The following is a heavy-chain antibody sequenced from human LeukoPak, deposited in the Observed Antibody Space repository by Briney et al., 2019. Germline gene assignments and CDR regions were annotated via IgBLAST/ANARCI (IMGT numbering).Heavy chain of an antibody. CDR3: AKGRKTIVVVPAYFDY. CDR2: ISSSSGTI. CDR1: GFTFSSYS. Sequence: PGGSLRLSCAASGFTFSSYSMNWVRQAPGKGLEWVSYISSSSGTIYYADSLKGRFTISRDNAKNSLYLQMNSLRAEDTAVYYCAKGRKTIVVVPAYFDYWGQGTLVTVSS. J-gene: IGHJ4*02. D-gene: IGHD2-2*01. V-gene: IGHV3-48*01.